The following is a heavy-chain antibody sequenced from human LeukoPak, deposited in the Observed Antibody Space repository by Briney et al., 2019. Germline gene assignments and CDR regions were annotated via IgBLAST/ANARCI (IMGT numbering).Heavy chain of an antibody. CDR2: FRYDGNHE. CDR3: ASHPTGFDWGRLDY. CDR1: GFSFNNYV. V-gene: IGHV3-30*02. Sequence: HPGGPLRLSCAPSGFSFNNYVIHWVRQPPGKGLEWVAFFRYDGNHEYYADSVKGRFTFSRDNSKNTLLLQMNSLRTEDTAVYYGASHPTGFDWGRLDYWGQGTLVTVSS. D-gene: IGHD5-12*01. J-gene: IGHJ4*02.